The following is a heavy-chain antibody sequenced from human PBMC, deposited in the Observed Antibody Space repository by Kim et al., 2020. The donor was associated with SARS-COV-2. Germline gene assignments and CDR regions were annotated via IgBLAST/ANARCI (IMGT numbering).Heavy chain of an antibody. J-gene: IGHJ4*02. CDR3: AKDLFRPDYYYDSSGYYYAY. D-gene: IGHD3-22*01. V-gene: IGHV3-23*01. Sequence: RFTISRDNSKNTLYLQMNSLRAEDTAVYYCAKDLFRPDYYYDSSGYYYAYWGQGTLVTVSS.